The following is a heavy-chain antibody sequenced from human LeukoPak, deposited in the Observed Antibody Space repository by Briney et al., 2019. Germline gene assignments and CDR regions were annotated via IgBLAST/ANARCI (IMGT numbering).Heavy chain of an antibody. D-gene: IGHD3-16*01. Sequence: SETLSLTCTVSGDSISSSWWAWIRQPPGKGLEWIGYIFYSGTPTSYNPSLRSRVTISIDTSRNQFSLKLSSVTAADTAVYYCGRDSRGGGPDFDYWGPGTLITVSS. CDR3: GRDSRGGGPDFDY. CDR2: IFYSGTPT. J-gene: IGHJ4*02. V-gene: IGHV4-59*01. CDR1: GDSISSSW.